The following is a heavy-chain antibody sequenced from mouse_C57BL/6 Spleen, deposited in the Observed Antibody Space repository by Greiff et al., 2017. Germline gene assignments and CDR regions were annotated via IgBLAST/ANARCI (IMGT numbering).Heavy chain of an antibody. CDR1: GFTFSDYG. J-gene: IGHJ2*01. CDR3: ARGTGWYYFDY. Sequence: EVMLVESGGGLVKPGGSLKLSCAASGFTFSDYGMHWVRQAPEKGLEWVAYISSGSSTIYYADTVKGRFTISRDNAKNTLFMQMTSLRSEDTAMYYCARGTGWYYFDYWGQGTTLTVSS. V-gene: IGHV5-17*01. D-gene: IGHD4-1*01. CDR2: ISSGSSTI.